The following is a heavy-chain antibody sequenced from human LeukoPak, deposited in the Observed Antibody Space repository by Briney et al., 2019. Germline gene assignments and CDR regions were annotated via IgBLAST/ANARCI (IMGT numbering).Heavy chain of an antibody. D-gene: IGHD6-19*01. V-gene: IGHV1-2*02. J-gene: IGHJ4*02. Sequence: ASVRVSRKASVYIFTLYYIHWVRPAPAQGLAWMGLINPSSGGTNYAQNFQGRVTMTRDNSIGTAYMELSSLRVDDTAVYYCAKGGSAWDNPFDYCGWGTLAIVSS. CDR3: AKGGSAWDNPFDY. CDR1: VYIFTLYY. CDR2: INPSSGGT.